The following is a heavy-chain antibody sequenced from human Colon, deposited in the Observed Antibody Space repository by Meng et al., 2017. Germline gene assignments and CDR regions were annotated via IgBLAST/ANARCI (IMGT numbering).Heavy chain of an antibody. V-gene: IGHV4-30-4*01. J-gene: IGHJ5*02. Sequence: QGQLQRSGPGLVQPSQSLSRTCSVSGGSIRRGYYYWSWIRQPPGKGLEWIGYIYYSGSIYSNESLKSRVTISIDRSKNQFSLKLSSVTAADTAVYYCARDRKHYGERGWFDPWGQGTLVTVSS. CDR1: GGSIRRGYYY. D-gene: IGHD4-17*01. CDR2: IYYSGSI. CDR3: ARDRKHYGERGWFDP.